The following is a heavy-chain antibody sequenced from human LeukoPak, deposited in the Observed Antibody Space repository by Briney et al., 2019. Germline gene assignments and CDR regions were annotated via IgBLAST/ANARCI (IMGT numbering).Heavy chain of an antibody. V-gene: IGHV4-34*01. D-gene: IGHD2-2*01. J-gene: IGHJ4*02. CDR1: GGSFSGYY. CDR2: INHSGST. CDR3: ARGRAGYCSSTSCHAGRVDY. Sequence: SETLSLTCAVYGGSFSGYYWSWIRQPPGKGLEWIGEINHSGSTNYNPSLKSRVTISVDTSKNQFSLKLSSVTAADTAVYYCARGRAGYCSSTSCHAGRVDYWGQGTLVTVSS.